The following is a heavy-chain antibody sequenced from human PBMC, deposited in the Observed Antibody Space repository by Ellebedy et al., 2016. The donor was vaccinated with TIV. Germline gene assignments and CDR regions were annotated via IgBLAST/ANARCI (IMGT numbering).Heavy chain of an antibody. CDR2: INHSGST. CDR3: ARARRYDILTGYYYYYGMDV. D-gene: IGHD3-9*01. CDR1: GGSFSGYY. J-gene: IGHJ6*02. Sequence: SETLSLXXAVYGGSFSGYYWSWIRQPPGKGLEWIGEINHSGSTNYNPSLKSRVTISVDTSKNQFSLKLSSVTAADTAVYYCARARRYDILTGYYYYYGMDVWGQGTTVTVSS. V-gene: IGHV4-34*01.